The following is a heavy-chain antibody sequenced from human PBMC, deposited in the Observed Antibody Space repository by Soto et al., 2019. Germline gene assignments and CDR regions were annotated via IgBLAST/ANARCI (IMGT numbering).Heavy chain of an antibody. D-gene: IGHD2-15*01. J-gene: IGHJ3*02. V-gene: IGHV4-39*01. CDR2: IYYSGST. CDR3: ASRDFPHPVVVVAATLTHPLQNAFDI. Sequence: PSETLSLTCTVSRGSISSSSYYWGWIRQPPGKGLEWIGSIYYSGSTYYNPSLKSRVTISVDTSKNQFALKLSSVTAADTAVYYSASRDFPHPVVVVAATLTHPLQNAFDICGPRTMGTV. CDR1: RGSISSSSYY.